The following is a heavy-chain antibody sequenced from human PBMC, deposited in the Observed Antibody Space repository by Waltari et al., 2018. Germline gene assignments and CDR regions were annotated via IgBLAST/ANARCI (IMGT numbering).Heavy chain of an antibody. Sequence: QVQLVQSGAEVKKPGASVKVSCKASGYTFTSYGISWVRPAPGQGLEWMGWISAYNGNTNDAQKLQGRVTMTTDTSTSTAYMELRSLRSDDTAVDYGARDGGGITGTSYGMDVWGQGTTVTVSS. CDR3: ARDGGGITGTSYGMDV. CDR2: ISAYNGNT. V-gene: IGHV1-18*01. CDR1: GYTFTSYG. D-gene: IGHD1-7*01. J-gene: IGHJ6*02.